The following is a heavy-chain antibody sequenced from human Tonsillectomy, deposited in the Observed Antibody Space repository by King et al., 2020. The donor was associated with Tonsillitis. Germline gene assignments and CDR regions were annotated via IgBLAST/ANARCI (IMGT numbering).Heavy chain of an antibody. Sequence: VQLVESGGGLVQPGGSLRLSCAASGFRFSSNTMNWVRQPPGKGLEWVSSISSRSTSMYYADSVKGRLTISRDNAKNSLFLQMNSLRAEDTAVYYCVRGDTRDLWGQGTRVTVSS. D-gene: IGHD3/OR15-3a*01. CDR1: GFRFSSNT. CDR2: ISSRSTSM. CDR3: VRGDTRDL. J-gene: IGHJ4*02. V-gene: IGHV3-21*01.